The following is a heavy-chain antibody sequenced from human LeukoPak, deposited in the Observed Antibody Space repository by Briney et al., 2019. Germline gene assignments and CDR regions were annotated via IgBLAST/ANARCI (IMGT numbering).Heavy chain of an antibody. CDR1: GGSMSSSSYY. D-gene: IGHD6-13*01. CDR3: ARSVRSIAAAWHDAFDI. V-gene: IGHV4-39*01. J-gene: IGHJ3*02. Sequence: SETLSLTCTVSGGSMSSSSYYWGWIRQPPGKGLEWIGSIYYSESTYYNPSLKSRVTISVDTSKKQFSLKLSSVTAPRGAGYDCARSVRSIAAAWHDAFDIWGQGTMVTVSS. CDR2: IYYSEST.